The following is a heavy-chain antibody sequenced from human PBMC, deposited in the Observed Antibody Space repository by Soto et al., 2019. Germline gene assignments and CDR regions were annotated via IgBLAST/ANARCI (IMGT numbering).Heavy chain of an antibody. CDR2: IKSKTDGGTT. D-gene: IGHD3-9*01. J-gene: IGHJ4*02. Sequence: GGSLRLSCAASGFTFSNAWMSWVRQAPGKGLEWVGRIKSKTDGGTTDYAAPVKGRFTISRDDSKNTLYLQMNSLKTEDTAVYYCTTAWSLYYDILTGNDYWGQGTLVTVSS. V-gene: IGHV3-15*01. CDR1: GFTFSNAW. CDR3: TTAWSLYYDILTGNDY.